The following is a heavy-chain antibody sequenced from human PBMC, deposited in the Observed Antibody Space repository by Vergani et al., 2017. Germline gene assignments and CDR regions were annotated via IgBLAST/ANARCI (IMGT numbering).Heavy chain of an antibody. J-gene: IGHJ4*02. CDR3: ARGASGDYVSSFDY. V-gene: IGHV3-30-3*01. CDR2: ISYDGSNK. Sequence: QVQLVESGGGVVQPGRSLRLSCAASGFTFSSYAMHWVRQAPGKGLEWVAVISYDGSNKYYADSVKGRFTISRDNSKNTLYLQMNSLRAEDTAVYYCARGASGDYVSSFDYWGQGTLVNVSS. CDR1: GFTFSSYA. D-gene: IGHD4-17*01.